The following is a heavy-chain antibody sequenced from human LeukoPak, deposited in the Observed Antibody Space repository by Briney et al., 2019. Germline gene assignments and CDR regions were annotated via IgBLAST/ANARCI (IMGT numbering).Heavy chain of an antibody. D-gene: IGHD6-13*01. V-gene: IGHV3-23*01. Sequence: GGSLRLSCAASGFTFSTYAMSWVRQAPWKGLEWVSAINSGGSTYYADSLKGRFTISRDNSKNTLYLQMNSLRADDTAVYYCAKDWPSEWQQLPDYDAFDIWGQGTMVTVSS. CDR2: INSGGST. CDR3: AKDWPSEWQQLPDYDAFDI. CDR1: GFTFSTYA. J-gene: IGHJ3*02.